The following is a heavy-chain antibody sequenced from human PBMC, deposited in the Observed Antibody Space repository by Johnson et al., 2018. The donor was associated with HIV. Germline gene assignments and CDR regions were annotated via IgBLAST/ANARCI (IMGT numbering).Heavy chain of an antibody. D-gene: IGHD3-3*01. V-gene: IGHV3-30-3*01. CDR3: AKGDYNVWSGDAFDI. Sequence: QVQLVESGGGLVQPGRSLRLSCAASGFTFDDYAMHWVRQAPGKGLEWVALISYDGSNKYYADSVKGRFTISRDNSKNTLYLQMNSLRAGDTAVYYCAKGDYNVWSGDAFDIWGQGTMVTVSS. CDR2: ISYDGSNK. J-gene: IGHJ3*02. CDR1: GFTFDDYA.